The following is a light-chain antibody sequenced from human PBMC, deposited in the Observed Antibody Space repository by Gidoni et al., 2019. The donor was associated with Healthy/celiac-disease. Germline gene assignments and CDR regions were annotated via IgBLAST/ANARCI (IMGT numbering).Light chain of an antibody. CDR1: ALPKQY. Sequence: SYELTQPPSVSVSPGQTASITCSGDALPKQYAYWYQQKPGQAPVLVIYKDSERPSGIPERFSGSSSGTTVTLTISGVQAEDEADYYCQSADSSGTEGVFGGGTKLTVL. V-gene: IGLV3-25*03. CDR3: QSADSSGTEGV. CDR2: KDS. J-gene: IGLJ2*01.